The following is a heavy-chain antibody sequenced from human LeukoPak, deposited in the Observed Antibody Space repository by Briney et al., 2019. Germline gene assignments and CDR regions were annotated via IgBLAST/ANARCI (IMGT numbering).Heavy chain of an antibody. CDR2: INHSGST. CDR1: GGSFSGYY. D-gene: IGHD3-3*01. Sequence: SETLSLTCAVYGGSFSGYYWSWIRQPPGKGLEWIGEINHSGSTNYNPSLKSRVTISVDTSKNQFSLKLSSVTAADTAVYYCARHYDFWSGSRNWYFDLWGRGTLVTVSS. V-gene: IGHV4-34*01. J-gene: IGHJ2*01. CDR3: ARHYDFWSGSRNWYFDL.